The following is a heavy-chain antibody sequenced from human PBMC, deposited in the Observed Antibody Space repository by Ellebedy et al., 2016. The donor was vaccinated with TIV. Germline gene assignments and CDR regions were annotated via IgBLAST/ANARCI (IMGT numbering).Heavy chain of an antibody. CDR3: ASSRAGQLKLYYFDY. J-gene: IGHJ4*02. V-gene: IGHV4-4*07. Sequence: MPSETLSLTCTVSGGSISSYYWSWIRQPAGKGLEWIGRIYTSGSTNYNPSLKSRVTMSVDTSKNQFSLKLSSVTAADTAVYYCASSRAGQLKLYYFDYWGQGTLVTVSS. D-gene: IGHD5-18*01. CDR1: GGSISSYY. CDR2: IYTSGST.